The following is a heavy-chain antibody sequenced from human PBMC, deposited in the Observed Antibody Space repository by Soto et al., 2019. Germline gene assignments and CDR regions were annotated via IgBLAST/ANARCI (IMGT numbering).Heavy chain of an antibody. Sequence: ESVGAFIQPGGSLRLSCAASGFPFSNYAMAWVRQASGTGLEWVSGISGNSGHAFYADSVKGRFTSSRDNSRNTLYLQMESLRAEDTATYYCARAPSEYIWGSYLRYFEYWGQGTLVAVSS. D-gene: IGHD3-16*02. V-gene: IGHV3-23*01. CDR2: ISGNSGHA. CDR3: ARAPSEYIWGSYLRYFEY. J-gene: IGHJ4*02. CDR1: GFPFSNYA.